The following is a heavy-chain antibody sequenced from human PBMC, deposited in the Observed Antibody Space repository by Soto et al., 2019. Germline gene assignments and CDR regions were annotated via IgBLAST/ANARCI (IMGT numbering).Heavy chain of an antibody. CDR2: IYYSGST. CDR3: ARDHLGYCSGGSCGFDP. D-gene: IGHD2-15*01. Sequence: QVQLQESGPGLVKPSQTLSLTCTVSGGSISSGGYYWSWIRQHPGKGLEWIGYIYYSGSTYYNPYLKSRVTISVDTSKNQFSLKLSSVTAADTDVYYWARDHLGYCSGGSCGFDPWGQGTLVTVSS. J-gene: IGHJ5*02. V-gene: IGHV4-31*03. CDR1: GGSISSGGYY.